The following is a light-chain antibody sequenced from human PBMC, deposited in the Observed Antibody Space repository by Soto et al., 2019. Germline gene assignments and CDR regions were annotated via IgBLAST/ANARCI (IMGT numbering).Light chain of an antibody. Sequence: EIVLTQSPGTLSLSPGERATLSCRASQSVSSSYLAWYQQKPGQAPRLLFYGASSRVTGIPGRLSASGSGADFTLTISRLEPEDFAVYFCQQYGPSLTFGQGTRLEI. CDR2: GAS. CDR3: QQYGPSLT. J-gene: IGKJ5*01. CDR1: QSVSSSY. V-gene: IGKV3-20*01.